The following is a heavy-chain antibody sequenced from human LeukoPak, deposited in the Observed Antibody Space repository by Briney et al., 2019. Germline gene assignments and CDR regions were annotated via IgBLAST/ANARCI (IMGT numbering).Heavy chain of an antibody. CDR1: GNSIRSSSYY. Sequence: SSETLSLTCTVSGNSIRSSSYYWGWIRQSPEKGLEWIGSIYYSGSTNYNPSLKSRVTISVDTSKNQFSLRLSSVTAADTAVYYCARLDGNSDYFDYWGQGTLVTVSS. V-gene: IGHV4-39*07. CDR2: IYYSGST. CDR3: ARLDGNSDYFDY. J-gene: IGHJ4*02. D-gene: IGHD4-23*01.